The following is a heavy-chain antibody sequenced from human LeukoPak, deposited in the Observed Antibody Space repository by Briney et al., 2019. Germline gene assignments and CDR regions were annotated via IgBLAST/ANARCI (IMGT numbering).Heavy chain of an antibody. V-gene: IGHV1-2*02. CDR3: ARGRSVNVARGPLFHL. Sequence: APVKVSCKASGYTFIHYYIHWVRQAPGRGLEWMGWINPDSGDRSFAQGLQGRLTLTRDMSISTVYMELSSLTSDDTAVYYCARGRSVNVARGPLFHLWGRGTLVTVSS. D-gene: IGHD3-10*01. J-gene: IGHJ2*01. CDR1: GYTFIHYY. CDR2: INPDSGDR.